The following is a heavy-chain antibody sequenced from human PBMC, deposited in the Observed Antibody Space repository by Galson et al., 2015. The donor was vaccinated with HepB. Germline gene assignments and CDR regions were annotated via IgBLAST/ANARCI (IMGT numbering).Heavy chain of an antibody. Sequence: LSLTCAVYSGSFSGYYWSWIRQPPGKGLEWIGEINHSGSTNYNPSLKSRVTISVDTSKNQFSLKLSSVTAADTAVYYCASPQRQLARRYGMDVWGQGTTVTVSS. D-gene: IGHD6-6*01. CDR1: SGSFSGYY. V-gene: IGHV4-34*01. CDR2: INHSGST. J-gene: IGHJ6*02. CDR3: ASPQRQLARRYGMDV.